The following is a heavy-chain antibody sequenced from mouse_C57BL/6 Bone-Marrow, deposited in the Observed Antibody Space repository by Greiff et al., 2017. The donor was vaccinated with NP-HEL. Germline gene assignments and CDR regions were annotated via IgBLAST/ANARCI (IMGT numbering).Heavy chain of an antibody. CDR3: TRNDYDLYYAMDY. J-gene: IGHJ4*01. CDR1: GFTFSSYA. D-gene: IGHD2-4*01. CDR2: ISSGGDYI. Sequence: EVHLVESGEGLVKPGGSLKLSCAASGFTFSSYAMSWVRQTPEKRLEWVAYISSGGDYIYYADTVKGRFTISRDNARNTLYLQMSSLKSEDTAMYYCTRNDYDLYYAMDYWGQGTSVTVSS. V-gene: IGHV5-9-1*02.